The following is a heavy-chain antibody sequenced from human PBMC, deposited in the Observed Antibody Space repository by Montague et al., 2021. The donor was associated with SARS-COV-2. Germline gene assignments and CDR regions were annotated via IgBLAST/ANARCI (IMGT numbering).Heavy chain of an antibody. CDR3: ALGGYYDYAFDI. J-gene: IGHJ3*02. Sequence: SGNTNSNPSLKSRVTVSVDTSKNQFSLKLSSVTAADTAVYYCALGGYYDYAFDIWGQGTMVTVSS. D-gene: IGHD3-22*01. V-gene: IGHV4-59*01. CDR2: SGNT.